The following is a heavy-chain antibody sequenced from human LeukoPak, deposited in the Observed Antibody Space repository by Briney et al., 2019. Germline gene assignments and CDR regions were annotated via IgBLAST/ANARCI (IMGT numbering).Heavy chain of an antibody. Sequence: SETLSLTCTVSGDSISTSNSYWGWIRQPPGKGLEWIGSIYYSGNTYYNASLKSRVTISVDTSKNQFSLKLTSVTAADTAVYYCARVYVGDYNYFDYWGQGTLVTVSS. D-gene: IGHD4-17*01. CDR1: GDSISTSNSY. CDR3: ARVYVGDYNYFDY. V-gene: IGHV4-39*01. J-gene: IGHJ4*02. CDR2: IYYSGNT.